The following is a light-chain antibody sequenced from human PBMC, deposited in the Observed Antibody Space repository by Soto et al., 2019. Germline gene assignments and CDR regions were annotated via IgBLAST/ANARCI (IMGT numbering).Light chain of an antibody. CDR1: SSDIGSYNL. CDR3: CLYASSSTFI. Sequence: QSALTQPASVSGSPGQSITISCTGTSSDIGSYNLVSWYQQHPGKAPKLMIYEATKRPSGVSNRFSGSKSGNTASLPISGLQAEDEADYYCCLYASSSTFIFGGGTKLTVL. J-gene: IGLJ2*01. CDR2: EAT. V-gene: IGLV2-23*02.